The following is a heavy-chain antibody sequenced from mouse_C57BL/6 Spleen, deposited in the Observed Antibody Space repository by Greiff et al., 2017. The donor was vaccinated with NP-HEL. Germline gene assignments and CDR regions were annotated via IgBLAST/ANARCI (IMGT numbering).Heavy chain of an antibody. J-gene: IGHJ4*01. CDR2: ISYDGSN. V-gene: IGHV3-6*01. D-gene: IGHD2-5*01. CDR1: GYSITSGYY. CDR3: ARGSNRYAMDY. Sequence: ESGPGLVKPSQSLSLTCSVTGYSITSGYYWNWIRQFPGNKLEWMGYISYDGSNNYNPSLKNRISITRDTSKNQFFLKLNSVTTEDTATYYCARGSNRYAMDYWGQGTSVTVSS.